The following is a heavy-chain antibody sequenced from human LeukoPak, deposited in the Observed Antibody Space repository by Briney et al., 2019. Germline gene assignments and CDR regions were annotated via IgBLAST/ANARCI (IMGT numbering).Heavy chain of an antibody. CDR3: AKGVEDYVWGSYPN. CDR1: GFTFDDYA. D-gene: IGHD3-16*02. CDR2: ISWYSGSI. V-gene: IGHV3-9*01. Sequence: GGSLRLSCAASGFTFDDYAMHWVRQAPGKGLEWVSGISWYSGSIGYADSVKGRFTISRDNAKNSLYLQMNSLRAEDTALYYCAKGVEDYVWGSYPNWGQGTLVTVSS. J-gene: IGHJ4*02.